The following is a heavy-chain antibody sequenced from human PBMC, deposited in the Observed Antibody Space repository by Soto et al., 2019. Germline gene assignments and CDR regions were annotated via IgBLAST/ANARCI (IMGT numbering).Heavy chain of an antibody. CDR3: ARVSPAAGIPWSDYYYYYGMDV. Sequence: GASVKVSCKASGGTFSSYAISWVRQAPGQGLEWMGGIIPIFGTANYAQKFQGRVTITADESTSTAYMELSSLRSEGTAVYYCARVSPAAGIPWSDYYYYYGMDVWGQGTTVTVSS. V-gene: IGHV1-69*13. J-gene: IGHJ6*02. D-gene: IGHD6-13*01. CDR2: IIPIFGTA. CDR1: GGTFSSYA.